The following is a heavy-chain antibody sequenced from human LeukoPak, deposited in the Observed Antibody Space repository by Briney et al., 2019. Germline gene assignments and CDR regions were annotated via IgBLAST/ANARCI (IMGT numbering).Heavy chain of an antibody. D-gene: IGHD3-22*01. Sequence: ASVKVSCKASGYTFTGYYMHWVRQAPGQGLEWMGRINPNSGGTNYAQKFQGRVTMTRDTSISTAYMELSRLRSDVTAVYYCARAEGSSGYYLYDYWGQGTLVTVSS. CDR1: GYTFTGYY. CDR2: INPNSGGT. CDR3: ARAEGSSGYYLYDY. J-gene: IGHJ4*02. V-gene: IGHV1-2*06.